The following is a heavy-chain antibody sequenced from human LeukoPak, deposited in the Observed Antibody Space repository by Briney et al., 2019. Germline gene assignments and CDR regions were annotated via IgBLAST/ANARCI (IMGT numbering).Heavy chain of an antibody. J-gene: IGHJ4*02. CDR1: GGSITNGPYS. Sequence: PSETLSLTCTVSGGSITNGPYSGGWIRQPPGKGLEWIGNIYSSGTTYYNPSLKSRVTISIDTSKNQFSLRLSSVTAADTAVYFCARAFGYSYALPYWGQGTLVTVSS. CDR3: ARAFGYSYALPY. V-gene: IGHV4-39*07. D-gene: IGHD5-18*01. CDR2: IYSSGTT.